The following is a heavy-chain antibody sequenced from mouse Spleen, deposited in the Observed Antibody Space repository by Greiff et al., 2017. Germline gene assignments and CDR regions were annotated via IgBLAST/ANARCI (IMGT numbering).Heavy chain of an antibody. Sequence: VQLQESGPGLVAPSQSLSITCTVSGFSLTSYGVHWVRQPPGKGLEWLGVIWAGGSTNYNSALMSRLSISKDNSKSQVFLKMNSLQTDDTAMYYCARDLLRGGYAMDYWGQGTSVTVSS. D-gene: IGHD1-1*01. V-gene: IGHV2-9*02. CDR2: IWAGGST. CDR1: GFSLTSYG. J-gene: IGHJ4*01. CDR3: ARDLLRGGYAMDY.